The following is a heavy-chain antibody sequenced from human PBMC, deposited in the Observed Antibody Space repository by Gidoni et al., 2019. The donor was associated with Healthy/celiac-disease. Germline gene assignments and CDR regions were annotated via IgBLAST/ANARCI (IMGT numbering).Heavy chain of an antibody. J-gene: IGHJ4*02. Sequence: QVQLVESGGGVVQPGRSLRLSCAASGFTFSSYAMHWVRQAPGKGLEWVAVISYDGSNKYYADSVKGRFTISRDNSKNTLYLQMNSLRAEDTAVYYCARGIGLLWFGDVLISPIVYWGQGTLVTVSS. CDR3: ARGIGLLWFGDVLISPIVY. D-gene: IGHD3-10*01. CDR2: ISYDGSNK. V-gene: IGHV3-30*04. CDR1: GFTFSSYA.